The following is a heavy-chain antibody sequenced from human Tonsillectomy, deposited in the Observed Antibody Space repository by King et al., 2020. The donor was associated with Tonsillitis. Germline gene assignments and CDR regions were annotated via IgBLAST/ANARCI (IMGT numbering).Heavy chain of an antibody. CDR1: GGSISSSSYY. Sequence: QLQESGPGLVKPSETLSLTCTVSGGSISSSSYYWGWIRQPPGKGLEWIGSIYYSGSTYYNPSLKSRVTISVDTSKNQFSRKLSSVTAADTAVYYCAHSDCSGGSCYKSWFDPWGQGTLVTVSS. J-gene: IGHJ5*02. D-gene: IGHD2-15*01. CDR3: AHSDCSGGSCYKSWFDP. V-gene: IGHV4-39*01. CDR2: IYYSGST.